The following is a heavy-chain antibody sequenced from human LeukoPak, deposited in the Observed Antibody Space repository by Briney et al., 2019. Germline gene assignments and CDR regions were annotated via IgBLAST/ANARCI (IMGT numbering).Heavy chain of an antibody. D-gene: IGHD3-22*01. J-gene: IGHJ4*02. Sequence: PSETLSLTCAVYGGSFSDYYWSWVRQPPGKGLEWIWDINNSGSTNYNPSLKSLVTISIDTSKNQFSLKLSSVTAAATAVHYCASWGGYDSSGYYGGFFVGWGQGTLVTVSS. CDR1: GGSFSDYY. CDR2: INNSGST. V-gene: IGHV4-34*01. CDR3: ASWGGYDSSGYYGGFFVG.